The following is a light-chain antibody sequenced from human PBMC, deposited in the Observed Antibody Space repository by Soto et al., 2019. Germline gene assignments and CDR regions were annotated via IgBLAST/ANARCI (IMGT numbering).Light chain of an antibody. V-gene: IGLV2-14*01. Sequence: LTQPASVSGSPGQSITISCTGTSSDVGGYNYVSWYQQHPGKAPKLMIYDVSNRPSGVSNRFSGSKSGNTASLTISGLQSEDEADYYCSSYTSSSAYVFGTGTKVTVL. CDR2: DVS. CDR3: SSYTSSSAYV. J-gene: IGLJ1*01. CDR1: SSDVGGYNY.